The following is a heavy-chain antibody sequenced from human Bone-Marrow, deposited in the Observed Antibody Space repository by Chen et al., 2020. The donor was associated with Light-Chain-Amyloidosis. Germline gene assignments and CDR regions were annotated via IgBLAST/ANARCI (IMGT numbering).Heavy chain of an antibody. Sequence: EVQLDQSGPEVKKPGESLNISCKGSGYTFPNYWIGWVRQMPGKGLEWMGVIYTDDSDARYSPSFEGQVTIPADKSITTADLQWRSVKASDTAMYYCAGRRDGYNFDYWGQGTLVTVSS. V-gene: IGHV5-51*01. J-gene: IGHJ4*02. CDR1: GYTFPNYW. CDR3: AGRRDGYNFDY. D-gene: IGHD5-12*01. CDR2: IYTDDSDA.